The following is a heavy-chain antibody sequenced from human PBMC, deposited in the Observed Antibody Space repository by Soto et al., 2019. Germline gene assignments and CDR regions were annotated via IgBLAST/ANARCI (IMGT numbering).Heavy chain of an antibody. CDR3: GKDIRSGSIDY. J-gene: IGHJ4*02. Sequence: QVRLVQSGGGVVQPGRSLTLSCAASGYSITNNGMHWVRQAPGKGLEWVALIWAYGTDQYYADSVKGRFTVSRDTSTNTVYLQMNSLRAEDTARYYCGKDIRSGSIDYWGQGTLVTVSS. D-gene: IGHD1-1*01. V-gene: IGHV3-33*06. CDR2: IWAYGTDQ. CDR1: GYSITNNG.